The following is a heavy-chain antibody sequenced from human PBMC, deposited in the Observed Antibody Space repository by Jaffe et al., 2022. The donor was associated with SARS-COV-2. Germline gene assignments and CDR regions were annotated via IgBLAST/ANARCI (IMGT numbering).Heavy chain of an antibody. Sequence: QVQLQESGPGLVKPSETLSLTCTVSGGSISSYYWSWIRQPPGKGLEWIGYIYYSGSTNYNPSLKSRVTISVDTSKNQFSLKLSSVTAADTAVYYCARGVGATEGGAFDIWGQGTMVTVSS. D-gene: IGHD1-26*01. J-gene: IGHJ3*02. CDR2: IYYSGST. CDR3: ARGVGATEGGAFDI. V-gene: IGHV4-59*01. CDR1: GGSISSYY.